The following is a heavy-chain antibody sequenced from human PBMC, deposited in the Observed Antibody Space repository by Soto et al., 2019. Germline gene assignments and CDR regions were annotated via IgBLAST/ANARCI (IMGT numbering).Heavy chain of an antibody. CDR1: GFSFSSYS. Sequence: EVQLVESGGRLVQPGQSLRLSCAASGFSFSSYSMNWVRQAPGKGLEWISFISDRGTTMYYADSVKGRFSISRDNAKNSLYLQMDSLRDEDTAVYYCARLGYCRGCNCSYYFYYYGMDVWGQGTTVTVSS. CDR3: ARLGYCRGCNCSYYFYYYGMDV. D-gene: IGHD2-15*01. J-gene: IGHJ6*02. V-gene: IGHV3-48*02. CDR2: ISDRGTTM.